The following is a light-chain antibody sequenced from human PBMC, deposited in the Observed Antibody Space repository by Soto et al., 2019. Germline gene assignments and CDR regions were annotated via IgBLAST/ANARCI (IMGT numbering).Light chain of an antibody. Sequence: QSALTQPASVSGSPGQSITISCTGTSSDVGSYNLVSWYQQHPGKAPKLMIYEVSKRPSGVSNRFSGSKSGNTASLTISGLPAEDEADYYCCSYAGSSTPWVFGGGTQLTVL. J-gene: IGLJ3*02. CDR3: CSYAGSSTPWV. CDR1: SSDVGSYNL. CDR2: EVS. V-gene: IGLV2-23*02.